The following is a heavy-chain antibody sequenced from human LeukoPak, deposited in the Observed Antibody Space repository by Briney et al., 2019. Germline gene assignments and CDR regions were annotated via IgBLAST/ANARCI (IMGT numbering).Heavy chain of an antibody. CDR3: ARDHQAGYYAPIDY. V-gene: IGHV3-7*04. D-gene: IGHD3-9*01. CDR2: IKQDGIDK. Sequence: GGSLRLSCAASVFIFNTYWMSWVRQAPEKGLEWVANIKQDGIDKYYVDSVKGRFTISRDNAKDSLYLQMNSLTAEDTAVYYCARDHQAGYYAPIDYWGQGTLVTVSS. CDR1: VFIFNTYW. J-gene: IGHJ4*02.